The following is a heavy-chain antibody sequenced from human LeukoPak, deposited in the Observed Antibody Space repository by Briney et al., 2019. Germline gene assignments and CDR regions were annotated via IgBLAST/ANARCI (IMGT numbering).Heavy chain of an antibody. CDR2: ISGYNGKT. Sequence: ASVKVSCKAPGYTFTSYGISWVRQAPGQGLEWMGWISGYNGKTNYAQKLQGRVTMTTDTSTSTAYMELGSLRSDDTAVYYCARASLVAAGDYFDYWGQGTLVTVSS. V-gene: IGHV1-18*01. CDR1: GYTFTSYG. D-gene: IGHD6-13*01. CDR3: ARASLVAAGDYFDY. J-gene: IGHJ4*02.